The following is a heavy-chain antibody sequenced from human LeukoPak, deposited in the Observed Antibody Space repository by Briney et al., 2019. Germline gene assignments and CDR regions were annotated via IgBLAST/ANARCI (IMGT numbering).Heavy chain of an antibody. D-gene: IGHD2-21*02. CDR3: ARNMTAISRLDVFDI. Sequence: SETLSLTCTVSGGSMSSSGQYWGWIRQSPVKGLEWIGSIYYSGGTYYNPSLKSRVTISVDTSKNQFSLELRSVTAADTAIYYCARNMTAISRLDVFDIWGPGTMVTVS. CDR1: GGSMSSSGQY. V-gene: IGHV4-39*01. J-gene: IGHJ3*02. CDR2: IYYSGGT.